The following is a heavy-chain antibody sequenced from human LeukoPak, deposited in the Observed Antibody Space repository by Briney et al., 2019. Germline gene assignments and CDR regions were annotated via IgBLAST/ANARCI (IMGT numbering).Heavy chain of an antibody. D-gene: IGHD2-21*02. CDR1: GFTLSAYA. J-gene: IGHJ4*02. Sequence: PGRSLRLSCAASGFTLSAYAMHWVRQAPGKGLEWVAVISYDGSNKYYADSVKGRFTISRDNAKNSLYLQMNSLRDEDTAVYYCARAYCGGDCYSPDYWGQGTLVTVSS. CDR3: ARAYCGGDCYSPDY. CDR2: ISYDGSNK. V-gene: IGHV3-30*04.